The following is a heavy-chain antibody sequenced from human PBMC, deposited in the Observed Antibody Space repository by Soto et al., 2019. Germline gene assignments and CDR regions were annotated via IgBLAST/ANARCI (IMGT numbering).Heavy chain of an antibody. CDR3: AKRSPYSSGWYSPIFDY. J-gene: IGHJ4*02. CDR1: GFSFIDYA. D-gene: IGHD6-13*01. Sequence: WGSLRLSCAASGFSFIDYAIIFCRQSPLKWLEWVSVISESGGSTHYADSVRGRFTVSRDNSKNSLSLRMNSLRDEDTAVYFCAKRSPYSSGWYSPIFDYWGQGALVTVSS. V-gene: IGHV3-23*01. CDR2: ISESGGST.